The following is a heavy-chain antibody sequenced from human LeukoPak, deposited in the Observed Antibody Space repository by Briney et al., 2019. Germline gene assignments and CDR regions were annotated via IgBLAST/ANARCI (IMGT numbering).Heavy chain of an antibody. V-gene: IGHV3-53*01. CDR3: ARVGDHFHWYFDL. J-gene: IGHJ2*01. CDR1: GFTVGSKY. D-gene: IGHD3-10*01. Sequence: GGSLRLSYAASGFTVGSKYMNWVRQAPGKGLEWVSILYSGSDTYYSDSVKGRFTISRDDSKNTLSLQMSSLRTEDTAVYYCARVGDHFHWYFDLWGRGTLVTVSS. CDR2: LYSGSDT.